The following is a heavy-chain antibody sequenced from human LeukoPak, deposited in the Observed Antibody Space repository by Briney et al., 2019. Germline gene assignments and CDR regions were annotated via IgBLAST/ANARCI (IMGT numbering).Heavy chain of an antibody. V-gene: IGHV1-8*01. J-gene: IGHJ6*03. Sequence: ASVKVSRKASGYTFTSYDINWVRQATGQGLEWMGWMNPNSGNTGYAQKFQGRVTMTRNTSISTAYMELSSLRSEDTAVYYCASSSSYRLGYYYYMDVWGKGTTVTVSS. D-gene: IGHD6-6*01. CDR3: ASSSSYRLGYYYYMDV. CDR2: MNPNSGNT. CDR1: GYTFTSYD.